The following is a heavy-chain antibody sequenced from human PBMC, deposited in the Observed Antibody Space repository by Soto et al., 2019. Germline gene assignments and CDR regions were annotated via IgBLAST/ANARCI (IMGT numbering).Heavy chain of an antibody. D-gene: IGHD3-9*01. V-gene: IGHV4-39*01. CDR1: GGSISSSSYY. Sequence: PSETLSLTCTVSGGSISSSSYYWGWIRQPPGKGLEWIGNIYYSGSTYYNPSLKSRVTMSVDTSKNQFSLKLSSVTAADTAVYYCAGSTGYYKYYFDYWGQGTLVTVS. CDR2: IYYSGST. J-gene: IGHJ4*02. CDR3: AGSTGYYKYYFDY.